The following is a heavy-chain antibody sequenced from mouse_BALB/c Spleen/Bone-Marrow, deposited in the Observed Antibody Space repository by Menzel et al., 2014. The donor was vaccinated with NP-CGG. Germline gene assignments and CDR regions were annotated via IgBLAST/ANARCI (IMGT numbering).Heavy chain of an antibody. J-gene: IGHJ3*01. CDR1: GFTFSTYA. V-gene: IGHV5-9-4*01. CDR3: ARDGYGSSD. CDR2: ISSGGSYT. D-gene: IGHD1-1*01. Sequence: EVQGVASGGVLVKPGGSLKLSCAASGFTFSTYAMSWVRQSPEKRLEWVAEISSGGSYTYYPDTVTGRFTISRDNAKXTLYLEMSSLRSEDTAMYYCARDGYGSSDWGQGTLVTVSA.